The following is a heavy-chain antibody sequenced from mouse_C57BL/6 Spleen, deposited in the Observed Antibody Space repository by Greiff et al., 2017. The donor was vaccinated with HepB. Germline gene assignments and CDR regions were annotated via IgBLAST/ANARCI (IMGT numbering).Heavy chain of an antibody. J-gene: IGHJ1*03. V-gene: IGHV1-15*01. D-gene: IGHD1-1*01. Sequence: QVQLKQSGAELVRPGASVTLSCKASGYTFTDYEMHWVKQTPVHGLEWIGAIDPETGGTAYNQKFKGKAILTADKSSSTAYMELRSLTSEDSAVYYCTRSITTVGYFDVWGTGTTVTVSS. CDR2: IDPETGGT. CDR3: TRSITTVGYFDV. CDR1: GYTFTDYE.